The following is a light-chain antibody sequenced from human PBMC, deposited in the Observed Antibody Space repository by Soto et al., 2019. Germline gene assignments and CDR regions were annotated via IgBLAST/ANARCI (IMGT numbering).Light chain of an antibody. CDR3: QQLNTLPFT. CDR1: HDISTY. J-gene: IGKJ5*01. Sequence: DIQLTQSTSLLSASVGDRVTITCRASHDISTYLAWYQQKPGKAPKLMIYEASTLQSGVPSRFSGSGSGTEFTLTISGLLPEDFATYHCQQLNTLPFTFGQGTRLETK. CDR2: EAS. V-gene: IGKV1-9*01.